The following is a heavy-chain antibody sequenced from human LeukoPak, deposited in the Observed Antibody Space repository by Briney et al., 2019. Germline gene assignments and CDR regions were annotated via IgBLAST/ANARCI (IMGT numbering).Heavy chain of an antibody. CDR3: ARSQYYDFWSGYSLYYYYYYMDV. CDR1: GGTFSSYA. Sequence: GSSVKVSCKASGGTFSSYAISWVRQAPGQGLEWMGGIIPTFGTANYAQKFQGRVTITTDESTSTAYMELSSLRSEDTAVYYCARSQYYDFWSGYSLYYYYYYMDVWGKGTTVTVSS. J-gene: IGHJ6*03. V-gene: IGHV1-69*05. CDR2: IIPTFGTA. D-gene: IGHD3-3*01.